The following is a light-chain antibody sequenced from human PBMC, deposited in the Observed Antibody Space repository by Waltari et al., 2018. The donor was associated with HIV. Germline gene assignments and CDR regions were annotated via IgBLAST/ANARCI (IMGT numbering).Light chain of an antibody. CDR1: SPNIGTTY. CDR2: DNN. V-gene: IGLV1-51*01. CDR3: GTWDSSLSAVV. Sequence: QSVLPQPPSVSAAPGQTVTIPCSGSSPNIGTTYLSWYQLPPGTAPKLLIYDNNKRPSGIPDRFSGSKSGTSATLGITGLQTGDEADYYCGTWDSSLSAVVFGTGTKVTVL. J-gene: IGLJ1*01.